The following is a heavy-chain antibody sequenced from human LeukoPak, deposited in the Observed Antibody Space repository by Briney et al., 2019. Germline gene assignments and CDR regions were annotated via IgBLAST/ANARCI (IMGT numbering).Heavy chain of an antibody. CDR1: GGTFSSYA. V-gene: IGHV1-69*11. D-gene: IGHD5-18*01. Sequence: SVKVSCKASGGTFSSYAISWVRQAPGQGLEWMGRIIPILGTANYAQKFQGRVTITTDESTSTAYMELSSLRSEDTAVYYCARDKNPGYSYGYVGDYWGQGTLVTVSS. CDR3: ARDKNPGYSYGYVGDY. J-gene: IGHJ4*02. CDR2: IIPILGTA.